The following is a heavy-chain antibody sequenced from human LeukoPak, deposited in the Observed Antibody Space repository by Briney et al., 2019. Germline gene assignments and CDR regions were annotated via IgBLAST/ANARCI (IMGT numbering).Heavy chain of an antibody. V-gene: IGHV4-30-4*01. D-gene: IGHD2-21*01. CDR2: IYYGGRT. J-gene: IGHJ4*02. CDR1: GGSIRSSYYY. Sequence: SETLSLTCTVSGGSIRSSYYYWSWIRQPPGKGLEWIGYIYYGGRTYYNPSLKSRVTISVDTSKNQFYLKLTSVTAADTAVYYCSSLSSVIVRYDYWGQGILVTVSS. CDR3: SSLSSVIVRYDY.